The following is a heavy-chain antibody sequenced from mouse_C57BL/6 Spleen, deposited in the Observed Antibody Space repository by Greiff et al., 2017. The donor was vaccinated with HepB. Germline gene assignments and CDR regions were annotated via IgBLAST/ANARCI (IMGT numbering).Heavy chain of an antibody. CDR2: IYPGDGDT. J-gene: IGHJ3*01. CDR1: GYAFSSYW. V-gene: IGHV1-80*01. Sequence: VQLQESGAELVKPGASVKISCKASGYAFSSYWMNWVKQRPGKGLEWIGQIYPGDGDTNYNGKFKGKATLTADKSSSTAYMQLSSLTSEDSAVYFCARKGTGTPFAYWGQGTLVTVSA. D-gene: IGHD4-1*01. CDR3: ARKGTGTPFAY.